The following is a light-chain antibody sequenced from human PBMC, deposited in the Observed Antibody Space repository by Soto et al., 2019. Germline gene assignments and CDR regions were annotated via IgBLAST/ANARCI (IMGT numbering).Light chain of an antibody. J-gene: IGKJ2*01. CDR1: QSVATQF. CDR2: GTS. CDR3: QQYTSSSGYT. Sequence: DIVLTQSPGTLSLSPGERATLSCRASQSVATQFFTWYQQRPGQAPRVLIYGTSTRATGMPDRFSGSVSGVYFHLTISRLEPEDFAVYYCQQYTSSSGYTFGQGTKLEIK. V-gene: IGKV3-20*01.